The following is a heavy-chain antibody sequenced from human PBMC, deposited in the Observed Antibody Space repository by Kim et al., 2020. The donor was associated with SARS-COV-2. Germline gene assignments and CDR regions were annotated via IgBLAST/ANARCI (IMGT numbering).Heavy chain of an antibody. J-gene: IGHJ6*02. CDR1: GYSFTSYW. V-gene: IGHV5-51*01. CDR2: IYPGDSDT. Sequence: GESLKISCKGSGYSFTSYWIGWVRQMPGKGLEWMGIIYPGDSDTRYSPSFQGQVTISADKSISTAYLQWSSLKASDTAMYYCARYNNPLRLRAYYYYGMDVWGQGTTVTVSS. D-gene: IGHD1-1*01. CDR3: ARYNNPLRLRAYYYYGMDV.